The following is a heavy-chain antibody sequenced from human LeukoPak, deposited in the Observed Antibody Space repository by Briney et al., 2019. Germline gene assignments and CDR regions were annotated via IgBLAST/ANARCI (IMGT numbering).Heavy chain of an antibody. Sequence: GGSLRLSCAASGFTFSSYAMSWVRQAPGKGLEWVSAISGSGGSTYYADSVKGRFTISRDNSKNTLYLQMSSLRAEDTAVYYCAKVGIVVVSNFDYWGQGTLVTVSS. J-gene: IGHJ4*02. CDR2: ISGSGGST. V-gene: IGHV3-23*01. D-gene: IGHD3-22*01. CDR3: AKVGIVVVSNFDY. CDR1: GFTFSSYA.